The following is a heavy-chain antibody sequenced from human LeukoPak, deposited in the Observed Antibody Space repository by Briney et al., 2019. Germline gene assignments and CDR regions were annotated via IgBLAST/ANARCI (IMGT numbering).Heavy chain of an antibody. J-gene: IGHJ6*02. CDR3: ARGLGMDV. V-gene: IGHV4-34*01. Sequence: PSEALSLTCVVYGGSFSGYYWSWIRQPPGKGLEWIGEINQSGSTNYNSSLKSRVTISEDTSKNQFSLKLNSVTAADTAVYYCARGLGMDVWGQGTTVTVSS. CDR2: INQSGST. CDR1: GGSFSGYY.